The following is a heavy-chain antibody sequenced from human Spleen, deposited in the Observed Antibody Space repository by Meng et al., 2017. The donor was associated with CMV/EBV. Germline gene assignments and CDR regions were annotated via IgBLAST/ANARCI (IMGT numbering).Heavy chain of an antibody. CDR2: IKQDGSEK. CDR1: GFIFNNYW. Sequence: GGSLRLSCATSGFIFNNYWMSWVRQAPGKGLEWVANIKQDGSEKLYVDSVKGRFTISRDSAKNSLHLQVNSLRVEDTAVYYCARICATGRACYHLDYWGQGTLVTVSS. J-gene: IGHJ4*02. D-gene: IGHD2-15*01. V-gene: IGHV3-7*01. CDR3: ARICATGRACYHLDY.